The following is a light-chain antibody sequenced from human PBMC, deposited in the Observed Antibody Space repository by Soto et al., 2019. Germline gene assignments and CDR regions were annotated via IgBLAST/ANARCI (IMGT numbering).Light chain of an antibody. CDR3: QQSYSTPSIT. J-gene: IGKJ5*01. CDR1: QSISSY. Sequence: DIQMTQSPSSLSASVRDRVTITCRASQSISSYLNWYQQKPGKAPKLLIYAASSLQSGVPSRFSGSGSGTDFTLTISSLQPEDFATYYCQQSYSTPSITFGQGTRLAIK. CDR2: AAS. V-gene: IGKV1-39*01.